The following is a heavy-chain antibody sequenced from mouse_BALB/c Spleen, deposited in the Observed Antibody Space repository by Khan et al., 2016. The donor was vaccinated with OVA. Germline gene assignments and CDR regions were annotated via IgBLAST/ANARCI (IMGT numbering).Heavy chain of an antibody. CDR1: GYTFTDYT. D-gene: IGHD1-1*02. V-gene: IGHV1S137*01. J-gene: IGHJ3*01. Sequence: VQLQESGTELVRPGVSVKISCKGSGYTFTDYTMHWVRQSHAKSLEWIGVISTFYGDVKYKQKFKGKDTMTVDKYSSTDYMELAQRTSEGSAFYSCTIGCGWYSFAYLGQGTLVTVSA. CDR2: ISTFYGDV. CDR3: TIGCGWYSFAY.